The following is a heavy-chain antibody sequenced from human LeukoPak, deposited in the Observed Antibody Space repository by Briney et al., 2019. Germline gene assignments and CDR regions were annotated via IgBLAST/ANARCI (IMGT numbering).Heavy chain of an antibody. J-gene: IGHJ5*02. V-gene: IGHV4-4*07. CDR1: GGSISSYY. CDR3: ARHTGAGVLIAAAGTNWFDP. CDR2: IYTSGST. D-gene: IGHD6-13*01. Sequence: SETLSLTCTVSGGSISSYYWSWIRQPAGKGLEWIGRIYTSGSTNYNPSLKSRVTMSVDTSKNQFSLKLSSVTAADTAVYYCARHTGAGVLIAAAGTNWFDPWGQGTLVTVSS.